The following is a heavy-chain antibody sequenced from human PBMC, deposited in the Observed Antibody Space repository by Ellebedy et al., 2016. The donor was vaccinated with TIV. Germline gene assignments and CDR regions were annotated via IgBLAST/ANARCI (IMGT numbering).Heavy chain of an antibody. V-gene: IGHV4-34*01. Sequence: MPSETLSLTCAVYGGSFRGYYWSWIRQPPGTGLEWIGEINHSGSTNYNPSLKSRVTISVDKSNNHFSLKLSSVTAADTAVYYCARRLVGLRWFDPWGQGTLVTVSP. CDR3: ARRLVGLRWFDP. CDR2: INHSGST. J-gene: IGHJ5*02. CDR1: GGSFRGYY. D-gene: IGHD5-12*01.